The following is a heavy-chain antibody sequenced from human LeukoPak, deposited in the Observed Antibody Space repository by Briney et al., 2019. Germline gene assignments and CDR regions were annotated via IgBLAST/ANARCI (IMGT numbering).Heavy chain of an antibody. J-gene: IGHJ4*02. CDR3: ARALREYSSSWFSDF. D-gene: IGHD6-13*01. CDR2: ISPYSGST. Sequence: ASVKVSCKASGYTFGSYGISWVRQAPGQGLEWMDWISPYSGSTNYPQKFQGRVTVTTDTSTSTAYMELRSLRSDDTAVYFCARALREYSSSWFSDFWGQGTLVTVSS. CDR1: GYTFGSYG. V-gene: IGHV1-18*01.